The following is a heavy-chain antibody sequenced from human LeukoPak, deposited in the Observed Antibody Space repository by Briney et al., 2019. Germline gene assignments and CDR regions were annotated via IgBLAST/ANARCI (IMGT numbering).Heavy chain of an antibody. V-gene: IGHV3-7*01. CDR3: AELGITMIGGV. CDR1: GFTFNNFW. CDR2: IKQDGSEK. Sequence: GGSLRLSCAASGFTFNNFWMSCVRQAPGKGLEWVANIKQDGSEKYYVDSVKGRFTISRDNAKNSLYLQMNSLRAEDTAVYYCAELGITMIGGVWGKGTTVTISS. D-gene: IGHD3-10*02. J-gene: IGHJ6*04.